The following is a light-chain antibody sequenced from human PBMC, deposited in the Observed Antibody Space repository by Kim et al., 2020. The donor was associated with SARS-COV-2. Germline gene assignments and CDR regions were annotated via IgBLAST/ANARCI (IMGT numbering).Light chain of an antibody. CDR2: DVS. V-gene: IGLV2-11*01. J-gene: IGLJ1*01. CDR3: CSYAGSYTGV. Sequence: QSALTQPRSVSGSPGQSVTISCTGTSSDVGGYNYVSWYQQHPGKAPKLMIYDVSKRPSGVPDRFSGSKSGNTASLTVSGLQAEDEADYYCCSYAGSYTGVFGNGTKVTVL. CDR1: SSDVGGYNY.